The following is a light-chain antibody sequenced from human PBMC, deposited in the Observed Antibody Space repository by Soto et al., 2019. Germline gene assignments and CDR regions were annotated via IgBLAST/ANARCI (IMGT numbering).Light chain of an antibody. CDR1: QSISSY. V-gene: IGKV1-39*01. J-gene: IGKJ2*01. CDR3: QHSYSTPYT. Sequence: DIQMTQSPSSLSASVGDRVTVTCRASQSISSYLNWYQQKPGKAPKLLIYSASTLQSGVPSRFRGSGSGTDFTLTISSLQPEDFATHYCQHSYSTPYTFGQGTNLEIK. CDR2: SAS.